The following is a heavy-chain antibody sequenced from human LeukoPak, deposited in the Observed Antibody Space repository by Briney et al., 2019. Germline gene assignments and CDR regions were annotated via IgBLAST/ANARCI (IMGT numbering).Heavy chain of an antibody. CDR1: GYIFTGYY. D-gene: IGHD1-26*01. CDR2: INPNSGGA. J-gene: IGHJ4*02. CDR3: ARGVRGGSSFDS. Sequence: GASVKVSCKASGYIFTGYYVQWVRQAPGQGLQWMGWINPNSGGADYAQNFQGRATMTRDTSISTAYLELNRLRSDDTAVYYCARGVRGGSSFDSWGQGTLVTVSS. V-gene: IGHV1-2*02.